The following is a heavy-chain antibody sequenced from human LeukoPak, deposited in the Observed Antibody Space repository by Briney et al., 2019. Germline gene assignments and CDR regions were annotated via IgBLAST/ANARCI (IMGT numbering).Heavy chain of an antibody. V-gene: IGHV3-53*01. CDR1: GFTVSSNY. Sequence: GGSLRLSCAASGFTVSSNYMSWVRQAPGKGLEWVSVIYSGGSTYYADSVKGRFTISRDNSKNTLYLQLKSLRAEDTAVYYCVRGDSKGYYHYFDYWGQGTLVTVSS. J-gene: IGHJ4*02. CDR2: IYSGGST. CDR3: VRGDSKGYYHYFDY. D-gene: IGHD3-22*01.